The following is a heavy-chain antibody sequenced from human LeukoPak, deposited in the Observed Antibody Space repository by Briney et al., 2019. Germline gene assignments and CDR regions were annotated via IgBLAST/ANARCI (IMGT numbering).Heavy chain of an antibody. CDR3: ARDPKSQLLLDY. CDR2: INPYSGAI. CDR1: GFTFTDEY. J-gene: IGHJ4*02. Sequence: ASVKVSCKSSGFTFTDEYIHWVRQAPGQGLEWMGWINPYSGAINHAQKFQGRVTLTRDTSISTAYMELSRLTSGDTAVCYCARDPKSQLLLDYWGQGTLVTVSS. D-gene: IGHD2-2*01. V-gene: IGHV1-2*02.